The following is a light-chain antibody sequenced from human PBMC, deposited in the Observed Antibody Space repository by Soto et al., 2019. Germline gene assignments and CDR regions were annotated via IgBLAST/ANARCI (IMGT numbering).Light chain of an antibody. CDR3: QQYGGSPIT. CDR1: ESVSSNY. CDR2: GAS. V-gene: IGKV3-20*01. Sequence: VLTQSPGTLPLSPGERATLSCRASESVSSNYIAWYQQKPGQAPRLLIYGASSRATGIPDRFSGSGSGADFTLTINRLEPEDFAVYHCQQYGGSPITFGQGTRLEIK. J-gene: IGKJ5*01.